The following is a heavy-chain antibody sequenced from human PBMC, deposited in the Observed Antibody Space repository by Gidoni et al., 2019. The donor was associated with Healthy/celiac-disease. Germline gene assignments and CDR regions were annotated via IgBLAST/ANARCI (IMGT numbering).Heavy chain of an antibody. V-gene: IGHV3-23*01. J-gene: IGHJ4*02. Sequence: EVQLLESGGGLVQPGGSLRLSCAASGFTFSSYAMSWVRQAPGKGLEWVSAISGSGGSTYYADSVKGRFTISRDNSKNTLYLQMNSLRAEDTAVYYCAKGNYDSSGYEGYFDYWGQGTLVTVSS. D-gene: IGHD3-22*01. CDR3: AKGNYDSSGYEGYFDY. CDR1: GFTFSSYA. CDR2: ISGSGGST.